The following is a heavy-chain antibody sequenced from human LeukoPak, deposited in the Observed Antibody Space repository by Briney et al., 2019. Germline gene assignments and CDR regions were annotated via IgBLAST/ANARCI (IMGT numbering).Heavy chain of an antibody. V-gene: IGHV7-4-1*02. Sequence: GASVKVSCKASGYTFTSYAMNWVRQAPGQGLEWMGWINTNTGNPTYAQGFTGRFVFSLDTSVSTAYLQISSLKAEDTAVYYCARANPPYMPSIAASTDWFDPWGQGTLVTVSS. J-gene: IGHJ5*02. CDR3: ARANPPYMPSIAASTDWFDP. CDR2: INTNTGNP. CDR1: GYTFTSYA. D-gene: IGHD6-6*01.